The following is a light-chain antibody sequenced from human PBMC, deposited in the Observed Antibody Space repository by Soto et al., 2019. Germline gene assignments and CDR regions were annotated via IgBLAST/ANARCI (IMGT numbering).Light chain of an antibody. CDR2: VTS. V-gene: IGKV1-39*01. CDR3: QQTYSAPGT. CDR1: QNITKF. Sequence: DIQMTQSPSSLSASVGDRVTVTCRPSQNITKFLNWYQEKPGKAPKVLIYVTSNLENGVPSRFSGSGSGTEFTLTISSLQPEDFATYYCQQTYSAPGTFGQWTRVEV. J-gene: IGKJ1*01.